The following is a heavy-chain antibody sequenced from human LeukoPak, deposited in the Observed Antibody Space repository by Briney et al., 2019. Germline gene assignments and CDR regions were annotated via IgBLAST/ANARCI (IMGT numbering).Heavy chain of an antibody. CDR2: INHSGST. CDR3: ARAGYGSGSYYDNWFDP. D-gene: IGHD3-10*01. CDR1: GGSFSGYY. V-gene: IGHV4-34*01. J-gene: IGHJ5*02. Sequence: PSETLSLTCAVYGGSFSGYYWSWIRQPPGKGLEWIGEINHSGSTNYNPSLKSRVTISVDTSKNQFSLKLSSVTAADTAVYYCARAGYGSGSYYDNWFDPWGQGTLVTVSS.